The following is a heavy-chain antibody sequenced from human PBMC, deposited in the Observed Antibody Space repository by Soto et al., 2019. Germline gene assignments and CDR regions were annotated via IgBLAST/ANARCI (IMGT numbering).Heavy chain of an antibody. CDR3: TRLDSEMTPADI. J-gene: IGHJ3*02. Sequence: ASVKVSCKASGYTFSSYDINWVRQATGQGLEWMGWMNPNSGNTGYAQKFQGRVTMTRNTSIRTAYMELSSLRSEDTAVYYCTRLDSEMTPADIWGRGTMVTVSS. D-gene: IGHD1-1*01. CDR2: MNPNSGNT. V-gene: IGHV1-8*01. CDR1: GYTFSSYD.